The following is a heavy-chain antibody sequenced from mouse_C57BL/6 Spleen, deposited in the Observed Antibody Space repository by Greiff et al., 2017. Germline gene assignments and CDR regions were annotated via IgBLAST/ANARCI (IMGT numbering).Heavy chain of an antibody. Sequence: EVQLQQSGPELVKPGASVKMSCKASGYTFTDYNMQWVKQSHGKSLEWIGYINPNNGGTSYNQKFKGKATMTVNKSSSTAYMELRSLTSEDSAVYYCARVYYSNNDAMDYWGQGTSVTVSS. CDR2: INPNNGGT. D-gene: IGHD2-5*01. CDR1: GYTFTDYN. CDR3: ARVYYSNNDAMDY. V-gene: IGHV1-22*01. J-gene: IGHJ4*01.